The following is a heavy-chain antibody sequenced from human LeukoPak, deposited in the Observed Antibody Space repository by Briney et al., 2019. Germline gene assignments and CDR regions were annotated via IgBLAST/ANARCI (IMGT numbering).Heavy chain of an antibody. Sequence: GGSLRLSCVASGFTFSNYNMNWIRQAPGKGLEWVSSISGSGTYIYYADSLKGRFTISRDNAKNTLYLQMNSLRAEDTAVYYCAKDLIVVVTATPDLDYWGQGTLVTVSS. D-gene: IGHD2-21*02. CDR1: GFTFSNYN. J-gene: IGHJ4*02. V-gene: IGHV3-21*04. CDR3: AKDLIVVVTATPDLDY. CDR2: ISGSGTYI.